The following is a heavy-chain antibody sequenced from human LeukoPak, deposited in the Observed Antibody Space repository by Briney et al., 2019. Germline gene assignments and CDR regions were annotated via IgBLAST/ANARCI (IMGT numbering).Heavy chain of an antibody. D-gene: IGHD6-6*01. Sequence: GGSLRLSCAASGFTFSSYSMNWVRQAPGKGLEWVSSISSSSSYIYYADSVKGRFTISRDNAKNSLYLQMNSLRAEDTAVYYCARDSTASSIAASEEFCDYWGQGTLVTVSS. CDR1: GFTFSSYS. V-gene: IGHV3-21*01. CDR3: ARDSTASSIAASEEFCDY. CDR2: ISSSSSYI. J-gene: IGHJ4*02.